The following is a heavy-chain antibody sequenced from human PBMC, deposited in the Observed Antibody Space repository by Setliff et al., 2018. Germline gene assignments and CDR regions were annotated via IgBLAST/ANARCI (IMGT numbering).Heavy chain of an antibody. D-gene: IGHD4-17*01. CDR1: GFTFSSYT. J-gene: IGHJ3*02. V-gene: IGHV3-48*04. CDR3: ARDPLTTNRRRAFDI. CDR2: ISSSGSTM. Sequence: PGGSLRLSCAASGFTFSSYTMNWVRQAPGKGLEWVSYISSSGSTMYYADSVKGRFTISRDNAKNSLYLQMNSLRAEDTAVYYCARDPLTTNRRRAFDIWGQGTMVTVSS.